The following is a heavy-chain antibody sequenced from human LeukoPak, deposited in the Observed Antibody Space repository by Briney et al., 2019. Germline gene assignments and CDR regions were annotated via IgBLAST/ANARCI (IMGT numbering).Heavy chain of an antibody. V-gene: IGHV4-34*01. CDR3: ASFIAAAGRDY. Sequence: SETLSLTCAVYGGSFSGYYWSWIRQPPGKGLEWIGEINHSGSTSYNPSLKSRVTISVDTSKNQFSLKLSSVTAADTAVYYCASFIAAAGRDYWGQGTLVTVSS. CDR1: GGSFSGYY. J-gene: IGHJ4*02. CDR2: INHSGST. D-gene: IGHD6-13*01.